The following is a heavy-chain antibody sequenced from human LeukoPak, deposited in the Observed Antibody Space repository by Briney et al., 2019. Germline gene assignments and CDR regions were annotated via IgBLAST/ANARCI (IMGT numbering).Heavy chain of an antibody. J-gene: IGHJ4*02. Sequence: GGSLRLSCAASAFTFSSYGMHWVRQAPGKGLEWVAFIRYDGSNKYYADSVKGRFTISRDNSKNTLYLQMNSLRAEDTAVYYCAKDGLSGTMARSNWGIDYWGQGTLVTVSS. D-gene: IGHD3-10*01. CDR2: IRYDGSNK. CDR3: AKDGLSGTMARSNWGIDY. CDR1: AFTFSSYG. V-gene: IGHV3-30*02.